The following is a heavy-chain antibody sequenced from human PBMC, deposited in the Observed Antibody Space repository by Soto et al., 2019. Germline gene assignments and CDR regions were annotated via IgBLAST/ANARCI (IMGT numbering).Heavy chain of an antibody. D-gene: IGHD4-17*01. Sequence: QVQLQESGPGLVKPSETLSLTCTVSGGSISSYYWSWIRQPPGKGLEWIGYIYYSGSTNYNPSLTRRVTISVDTSKNQFSLKLSSVTAADTAVYYCARDLGLRGWFTDAFDIWGQGTMVTVSS. V-gene: IGHV4-59*01. CDR2: IYYSGST. CDR3: ARDLGLRGWFTDAFDI. J-gene: IGHJ3*02. CDR1: GGSISSYY.